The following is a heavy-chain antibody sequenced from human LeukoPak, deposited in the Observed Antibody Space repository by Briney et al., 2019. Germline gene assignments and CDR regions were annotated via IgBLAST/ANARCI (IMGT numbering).Heavy chain of an antibody. Sequence: PGGSLRLSCAASGFTFSSYSMNWVRQAPGKGLEWVSSISSSSSYIYYADSVKGRFTISRDNAKNSLYLQMNSLRAEDTAVYYCAREVRGVLMVYATPYYYYYMDVWGKGTTVTVSS. V-gene: IGHV3-21*01. J-gene: IGHJ6*03. CDR1: GFTFSSYS. CDR3: AREVRGVLMVYATPYYYYYMDV. D-gene: IGHD2-8*01. CDR2: ISSSSSYI.